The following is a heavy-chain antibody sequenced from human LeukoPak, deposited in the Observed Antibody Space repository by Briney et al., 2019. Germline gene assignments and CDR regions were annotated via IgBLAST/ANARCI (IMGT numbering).Heavy chain of an antibody. CDR1: GGSISSSSYY. CDR2: IYYSGST. V-gene: IGHV4-39*07. J-gene: IGHJ4*02. D-gene: IGHD5-18*01. CDR3: AGSSWIQLWLLEN. Sequence: SETLSLTCTVSGGSISSSSYYWGWIRQPPGKGLEWIGSIYYSGSTYYNPSLKSRVTISVDTSKNQFSLKLSSVTAADTAVYYCAGSSWIQLWLLENWGQGTLVTVSS.